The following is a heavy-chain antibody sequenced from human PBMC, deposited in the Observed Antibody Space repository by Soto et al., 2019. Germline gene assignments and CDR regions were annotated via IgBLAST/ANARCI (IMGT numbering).Heavy chain of an antibody. V-gene: IGHV3-23*01. J-gene: IGHJ4*02. D-gene: IGHD6-25*01. CDR2: ISGSGGST. Sequence: EVQLLESGGGLVQPGGSLRLSCAASGFTFSSYAMSWVRQAPGKGLEWVSGISGSGGSTYYADSVKGRFTISRDNSKNTLYMKMNRRGAEDTALYYWAKGGQRRGGGYFDYWGQGTLVTVSS. CDR3: AKGGQRRGGGYFDY. CDR1: GFTFSSYA.